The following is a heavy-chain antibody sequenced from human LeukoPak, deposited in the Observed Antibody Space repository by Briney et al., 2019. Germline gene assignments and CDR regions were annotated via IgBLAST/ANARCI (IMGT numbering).Heavy chain of an antibody. V-gene: IGHV3-49*03. Sequence: PGRSLRLSCTVSGISFGDNAMSWFRQAPGKGLEWVGFIRTKAYGGTAEYAASVKGRFTISRDDSKSVAYLHMNSLKTEDTAVYYCSRGDGWCDYWGQGTLVTVSS. CDR2: IRTKAYGGTA. CDR3: SRGDGWCDY. CDR1: GISFGDNA. D-gene: IGHD6-19*01. J-gene: IGHJ4*02.